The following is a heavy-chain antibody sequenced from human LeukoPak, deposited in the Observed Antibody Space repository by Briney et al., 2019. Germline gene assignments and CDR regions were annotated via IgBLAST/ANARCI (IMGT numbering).Heavy chain of an antibody. D-gene: IGHD4-17*01. CDR1: GGSISSYY. Sequence: SETLSLTCTVSGGSISSYYWSWIRQPPGKGLEWIGYIYYSGSTNYNPSLKSRVTISVDTSKNQFSLKLSSVTAADTAVYYCARDYGDYGAFDIWGQGTMVTVSS. V-gene: IGHV4-59*01. CDR2: IYYSGST. J-gene: IGHJ3*02. CDR3: ARDYGDYGAFDI.